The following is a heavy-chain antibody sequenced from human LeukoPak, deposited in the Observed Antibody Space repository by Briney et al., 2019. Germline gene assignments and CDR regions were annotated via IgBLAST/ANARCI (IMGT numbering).Heavy chain of an antibody. CDR3: ARDRSITMIVVVTDGMDV. Sequence: ASVKVSCKASGYTFTGYYMHWVRQAPGQGLEWMGWINHNSGDTNYAQKFQGRVTMTRDTSISTAYMELSRLRSDDTAVYYCARDRSITMIVVVTDGMDVWGQGTTVTVSS. V-gene: IGHV1-2*02. J-gene: IGHJ6*02. CDR1: GYTFTGYY. CDR2: INHNSGDT. D-gene: IGHD3-22*01.